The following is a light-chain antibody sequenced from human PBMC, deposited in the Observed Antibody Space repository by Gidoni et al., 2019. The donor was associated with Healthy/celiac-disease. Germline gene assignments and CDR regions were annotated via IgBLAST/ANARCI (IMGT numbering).Light chain of an antibody. CDR1: QGISSY. Sequence: AIRMTQSPSSFSASTGDRVTITCRASQGISSYLAWYQQKPGKAPKLLIYAASTLQSGVPSRFSGSGSGTDFTLTISCLQSEDFATYYGQQYYSYPPLTFGQGTKLEIK. CDR3: QQYYSYPPLT. CDR2: AAS. J-gene: IGKJ2*01. V-gene: IGKV1-8*01.